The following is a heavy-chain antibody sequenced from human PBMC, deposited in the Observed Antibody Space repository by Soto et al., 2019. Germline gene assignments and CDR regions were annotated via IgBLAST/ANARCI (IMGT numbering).Heavy chain of an antibody. CDR2: IYYSGST. V-gene: IGHV4-31*03. Sequence: PSETLSLTCTVSGGPISSGGYYWSWIRQHPGKGLEWIGYIYYSGSTYYNPSLKSRVTISVDTSKNQFSLKLSSVTAADTAVYYCARGPGCPMVRGVGYFYGMDIWGPGTTATVSS. CDR3: ARGPGCPMVRGVGYFYGMDI. CDR1: GGPISSGGYY. D-gene: IGHD3-10*01. J-gene: IGHJ6*02.